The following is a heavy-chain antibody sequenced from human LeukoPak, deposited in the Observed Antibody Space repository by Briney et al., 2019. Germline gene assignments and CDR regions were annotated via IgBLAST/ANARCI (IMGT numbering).Heavy chain of an antibody. CDR2: IKQDGSEK. D-gene: IGHD2-2*01. V-gene: IGHV3-7*01. J-gene: IGHJ5*02. CDR3: ARSQGVPAAISVWFDP. CDR1: GFTFSSYW. Sequence: GGSLRLSCAASGFTFSSYWMSWVRQAPGQGLEWVANIKQDGSEKYYVDSVKGRFTISRDNAKNSLYLHMNSLRAEDTAVYYCARSQGVPAAISVWFDPWGQGTLVTVSS.